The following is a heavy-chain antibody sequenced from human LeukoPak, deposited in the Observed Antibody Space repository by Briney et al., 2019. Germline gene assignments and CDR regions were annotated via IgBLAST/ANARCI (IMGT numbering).Heavy chain of an antibody. CDR1: GFTFSRSA. Sequence: GGSLRLSCAASGFTFSRSAMTWVRQGPGTGLEFVASIIYSGGATYYADSVKGRFTISRDNSKNTLYLQMNSLRAEDTDLYYCAKDGLYYDGSEHVYYFDSWGQGTLVTVSS. J-gene: IGHJ4*02. V-gene: IGHV3-23*01. D-gene: IGHD3-22*01. CDR3: AKDGLYYDGSEHVYYFDS. CDR2: IIYSGGAT.